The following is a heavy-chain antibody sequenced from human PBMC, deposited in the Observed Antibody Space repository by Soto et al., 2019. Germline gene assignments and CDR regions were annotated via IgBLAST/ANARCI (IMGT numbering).Heavy chain of an antibody. CDR2: IYTNGST. J-gene: IGHJ5*02. V-gene: IGHV4-4*07. CDR1: AGSISSYY. Sequence: LXLACTVSAGSISSYYWSWIRQPAVKGLEWIGRIYTNGSTNYNPSLKSRVNMSVDTSKNHFSLKLRSVTAADTAVYYCARVGMVGTVLGSWFDPWGQGALVTVSS. CDR3: ARVGMVGTVLGSWFDP. D-gene: IGHD6-19*01.